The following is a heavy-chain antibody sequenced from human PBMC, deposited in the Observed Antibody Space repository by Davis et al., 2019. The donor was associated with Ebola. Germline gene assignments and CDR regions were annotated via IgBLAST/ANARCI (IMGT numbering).Heavy chain of an antibody. CDR3: ARQMEAVAGYYYYGMDV. Sequence: GESLKISCKGSGYSFTSYWIGWVRQMPGKGLEWMGIIYPGDSYTRYSPSFQGQVTISADKSISTAYLQWSSLKASDTAMYYCARQMEAVAGYYYYGMDVWGQGTTVTVSS. CDR2: IYPGDSYT. CDR1: GYSFTSYW. V-gene: IGHV5-51*01. D-gene: IGHD6-19*01. J-gene: IGHJ6*02.